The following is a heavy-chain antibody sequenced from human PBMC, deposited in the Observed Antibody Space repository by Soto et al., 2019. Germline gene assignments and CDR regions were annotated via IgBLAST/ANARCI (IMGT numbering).Heavy chain of an antibody. CDR2: IYYSGST. J-gene: IGHJ3*02. CDR3: ARVKGGGASFDI. Sequence: SETLSLTCTVSGGSISSGGYYWSWIRQHPGKGLEWIGYIYYSGSTYYNPSLKSRVTISVDTSKNQLSLKMSSVTAADSAVYYCARVKGGGASFDIWGQGTKVTVSS. V-gene: IGHV4-31*03. CDR1: GGSISSGGYY.